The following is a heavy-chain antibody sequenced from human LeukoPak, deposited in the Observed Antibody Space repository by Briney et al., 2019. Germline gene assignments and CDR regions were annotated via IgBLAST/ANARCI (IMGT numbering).Heavy chain of an antibody. CDR3: AQGFSSGWYPN. J-gene: IGHJ4*02. D-gene: IGHD6-19*01. CDR2: ISINGETT. V-gene: IGHV3-23*01. Sequence: GGSLRLSFAFSGFSVNSFGISGFRQAPGKGLNWISAISINGETTWYADSVKGRFIISRDNSKNALYLQLSSLRVEDTAVYYCAQGFSSGWYPNWGQGSLVSVSS. CDR1: GFSVNSFG.